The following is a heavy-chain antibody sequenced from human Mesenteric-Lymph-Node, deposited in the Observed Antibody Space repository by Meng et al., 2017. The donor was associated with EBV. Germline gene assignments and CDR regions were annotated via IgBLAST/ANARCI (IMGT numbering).Heavy chain of an antibody. CDR3: ARVGQWLPIDY. J-gene: IGHJ4*02. V-gene: IGHV4-4*02. CDR1: GGSISSSNW. D-gene: IGHD6-19*01. CDR2: IYHSGST. Sequence: QVHLQEAGPGLVKPSGTLSLTGAGLGGSISSSNWWSWVRQPPGKGLEWIGEIYHSGSTNYNPSLKSRVTISVDKSKNQFSLNLSSVTAADTAVYYCARVGQWLPIDYWGQGTLVIVSS.